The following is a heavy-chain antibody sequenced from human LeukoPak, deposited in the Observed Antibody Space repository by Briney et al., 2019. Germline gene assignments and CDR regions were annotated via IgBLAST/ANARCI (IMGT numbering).Heavy chain of an antibody. CDR3: ARDRQTGTTRAPFDY. V-gene: IGHV3-21*01. CDR1: GFTFSSYG. D-gene: IGHD1-7*01. J-gene: IGHJ4*02. CDR2: ISSSSYI. Sequence: GGSLRLSCAASGFTFSSYGMHWVRQAPGKGLEWVSSISSSSYIYYADSVKGRFTISRDNAKNSLYLQMNSLRAEDTAVYYCARDRQTGTTRAPFDYWGQGTLVTVSS.